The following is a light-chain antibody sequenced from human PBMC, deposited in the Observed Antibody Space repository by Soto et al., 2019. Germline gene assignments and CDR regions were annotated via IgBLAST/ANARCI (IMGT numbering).Light chain of an antibody. CDR3: QQFGSSPIT. J-gene: IGKJ5*01. CDR1: QTVSSTY. CDR2: DAS. V-gene: IGKV3-20*01. Sequence: EIVLSQSPGTLSLSPGEIAPLSCRTSQTVSSTYFAWYQQRPGQAPRLLFYDASTRATGIPDRFSCSGSQRDFTLTISRLEPEDSAIYYCQQFGSSPITFGQGTRLEIK.